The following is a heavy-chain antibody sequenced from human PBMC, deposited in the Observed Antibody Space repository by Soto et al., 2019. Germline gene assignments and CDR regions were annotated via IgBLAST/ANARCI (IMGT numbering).Heavy chain of an antibody. J-gene: IGHJ4*02. Sequence: QVQLVESGGGVVQPGRSLRLSCAASGFTFSSYSMQWVRQAPGKGLEWVAVISYDGSNKYYADSVKGRFTISRDNSKNTLSLQMIGLRAEDTAVYYCVRVREWELLGALGYWGQGTLVTVSS. D-gene: IGHD1-26*01. V-gene: IGHV3-30-3*01. CDR3: VRVREWELLGALGY. CDR2: ISYDGSNK. CDR1: GFTFSSYS.